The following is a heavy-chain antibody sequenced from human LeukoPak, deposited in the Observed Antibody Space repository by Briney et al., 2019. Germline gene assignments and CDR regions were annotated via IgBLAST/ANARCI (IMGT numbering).Heavy chain of an antibody. V-gene: IGHV5-51*01. CDR2: IYPGDSDT. Sequence: GESLKISCKGSGYIFTSYWIGWVRQMPGKGLEWMGIIYPGDSDTRYSPSFQGQVTISADKSISTAYLQWSSLKASDTAMYYCARPRIAAAGTMAYWGQGTLVTVSS. CDR1: GYIFTSYW. J-gene: IGHJ4*02. CDR3: ARPRIAAAGTMAY. D-gene: IGHD6-13*01.